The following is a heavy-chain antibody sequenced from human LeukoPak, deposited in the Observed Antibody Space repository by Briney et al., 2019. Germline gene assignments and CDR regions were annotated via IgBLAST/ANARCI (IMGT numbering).Heavy chain of an antibody. V-gene: IGHV5-51*01. CDR1: GYSFTRNW. CDR2: IYPGDSDT. D-gene: IGHD4-23*01. J-gene: IGHJ4*02. Sequence: GESLKIPCKGSGYSFTRNWIGWVRQMPGKGLEWMGIIYPGDSDTRYSPSFQGQVTISADKSISTAYLQWSSLKASDTAMYYCARHDGAEVVTPNYYFDYWGQGTLVTVSS. CDR3: ARHDGAEVVTPNYYFDY.